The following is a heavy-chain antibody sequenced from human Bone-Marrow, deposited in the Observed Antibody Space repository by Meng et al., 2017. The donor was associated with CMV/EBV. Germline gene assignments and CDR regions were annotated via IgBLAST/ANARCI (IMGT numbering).Heavy chain of an antibody. D-gene: IGHD1-1*01. CDR1: GFTFSSYA. CDR3: ARVTNWNRDAFDI. J-gene: IGHJ3*02. CDR2: ISYDGSNK. V-gene: IGHV3-30-3*01. Sequence: GGSLRLSGAASGFTFSSYAMHWVRQAPGKGLEWVAVISYDGSNKYYADSVKGRFTISRDNSKNTLYLQMNSLRAEDTAVYYCARVTNWNRDAFDIWGQGTMVTVSS.